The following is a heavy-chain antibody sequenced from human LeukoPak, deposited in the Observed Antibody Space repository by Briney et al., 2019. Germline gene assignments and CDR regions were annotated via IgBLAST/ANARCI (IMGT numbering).Heavy chain of an antibody. D-gene: IGHD6-19*01. CDR2: IYYSGST. V-gene: IGHV4-59*08. J-gene: IGHJ3*02. Sequence: SETLSLTCTVSGGSISSYYWSWIRQPPGKGLEWIGYIYYSGSTNYNPSLKSRVAISVDTSKNQFSLKLSSVTAADTAVYYCARPARKQFAFDIWGQGTMVTVSS. CDR3: ARPARKQFAFDI. CDR1: GGSISSYY.